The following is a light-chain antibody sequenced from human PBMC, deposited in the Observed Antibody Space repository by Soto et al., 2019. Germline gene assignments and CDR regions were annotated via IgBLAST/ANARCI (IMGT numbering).Light chain of an antibody. CDR3: QQYGSSPPTT. Sequence: EIVLTQSPGTLSLSAGERATLSCRASQSVSSSYLAWYQQKPGQAPRLLIYGASSRATGIPDRFSGSGSGTDFTLTISRLEPEDFAVYNCQQYGSSPPTTFGPGTKVDIK. V-gene: IGKV3-20*01. CDR1: QSVSSSY. J-gene: IGKJ3*01. CDR2: GAS.